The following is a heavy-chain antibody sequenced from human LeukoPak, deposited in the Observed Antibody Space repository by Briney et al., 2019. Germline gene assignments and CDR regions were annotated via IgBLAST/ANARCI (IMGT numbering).Heavy chain of an antibody. J-gene: IGHJ4*02. Sequence: PGALLRPCCAAGGFTSSSYSIRWGRRHPREEVEWVSYSSSSSSSIYYADSVKGRFTISRDNAKNSLYLQMNSLRAEDTAVYYCARGRGYVDYWGQGTLVTVSS. CDR3: ARGRGYVDY. CDR2: SSSSSSSI. CDR1: GFTSSSYS. D-gene: IGHD2-15*01. V-gene: IGHV3-48*01.